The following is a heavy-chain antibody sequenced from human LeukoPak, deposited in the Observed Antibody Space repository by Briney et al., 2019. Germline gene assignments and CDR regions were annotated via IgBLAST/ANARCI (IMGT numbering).Heavy chain of an antibody. CDR2: IYHSGSR. CDR1: GDSISSGDYY. J-gene: IGHJ6*02. Sequence: SETLSLTCTVSGDSISSGDYYWSWIRQPPGKDLEWIGYIYHSGSRYYNPSLKTRVSISKDASKNQFSLKLISATAADTDIYCARATGWPKGSGTFNYYYGLDVWGQGTTVTVSS. V-gene: IGHV4-30-4*01. D-gene: IGHD3-10*01. CDR3: ARATGWPKGSGTFNYYYGLDV.